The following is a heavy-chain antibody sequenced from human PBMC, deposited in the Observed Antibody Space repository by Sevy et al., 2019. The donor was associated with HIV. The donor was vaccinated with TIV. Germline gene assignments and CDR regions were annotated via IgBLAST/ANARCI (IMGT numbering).Heavy chain of an antibody. Sequence: GESLKISCKGFGYRFSDYWIGWVRQMPGKGLEWMGIIYPGDSDTRYSPSFQGQVTISADKSTSTAYLQWSTLKASDTAMYFCARGARGTLTSYYYYTLDVWGQGTTVTVSS. V-gene: IGHV5-51*01. D-gene: IGHD1-1*01. CDR3: ARGARGTLTSYYYYTLDV. CDR1: GYRFSDYW. CDR2: IYPGDSDT. J-gene: IGHJ6*02.